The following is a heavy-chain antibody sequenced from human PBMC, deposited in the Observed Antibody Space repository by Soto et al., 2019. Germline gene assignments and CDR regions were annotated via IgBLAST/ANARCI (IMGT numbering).Heavy chain of an antibody. V-gene: IGHV1-69*01. D-gene: IGHD5-18*01. CDR3: AKERGYSYGLGGGHPFDP. CDR1: GGTFSRSG. J-gene: IGHJ5*02. Sequence: QVHLVQSGAKVKKPGSSVSVSYKASGGTFSRSGISWVRQVPGQGLEWMGGIIPMFGTPNYAQKFQGRVTITADESTTTAYMQMSSLRSEDTAIYYCAKERGYSYGLGGGHPFDPWGQGTLVTVSS. CDR2: IIPMFGTP.